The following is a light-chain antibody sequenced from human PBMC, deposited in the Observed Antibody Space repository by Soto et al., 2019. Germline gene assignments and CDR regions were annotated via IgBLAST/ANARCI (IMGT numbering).Light chain of an antibody. V-gene: IGLV2-14*01. J-gene: IGLJ1*01. Sequence: QSVRTRPASVSGSPGQSITISCTGTSSDVGNYKYVSWYQQHPGKAPKLMIYEVSNRPSGVSNRFSGSKSGNTASLTISGLQAEDETDYYCFSYTSSGTYVFGTGTKVTVL. CDR2: EVS. CDR3: FSYTSSGTYV. CDR1: SSDVGNYKY.